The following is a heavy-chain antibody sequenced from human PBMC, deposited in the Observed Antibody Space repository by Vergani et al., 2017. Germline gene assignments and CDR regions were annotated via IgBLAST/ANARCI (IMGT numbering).Heavy chain of an antibody. Sequence: QLQLQESGSGLVKPSQTLSLTCAVSGGSISSGGYSWSWIRQPPGKGLEWIGYIYHSGSTYYNPSLKSRVTISVDTSKNQFSLKLSSVTAADTAVYYCARGLRGTMVRGNFDYWGQGTLVTVSS. D-gene: IGHD3-10*01. CDR1: GGSISSGGYS. CDR2: IYHSGST. J-gene: IGHJ4*02. V-gene: IGHV4-30-2*01. CDR3: ARGLRGTMVRGNFDY.